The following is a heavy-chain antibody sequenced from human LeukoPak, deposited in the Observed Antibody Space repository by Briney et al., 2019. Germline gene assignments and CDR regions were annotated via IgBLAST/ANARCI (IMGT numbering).Heavy chain of an antibody. Sequence: GGSLRLSCAASGFTFSTYAMHWVRQAPGQGLEWVAVISHDGSTKYYADSVKGRFTISRDNSENTLYLQMNSLRAEDTAVYYCARGVPYDSWSGPHYSDYWGQGTLVTVSS. V-gene: IGHV3-30-3*01. D-gene: IGHD3-3*01. CDR1: GFTFSTYA. CDR2: ISHDGSTK. J-gene: IGHJ4*02. CDR3: ARGVPYDSWSGPHYSDY.